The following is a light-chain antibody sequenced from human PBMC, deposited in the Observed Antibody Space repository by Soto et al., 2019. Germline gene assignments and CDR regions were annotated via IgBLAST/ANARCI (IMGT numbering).Light chain of an antibody. CDR1: QSISSW. CDR3: QQYNSYSRT. V-gene: IGKV1-5*03. Sequence: DIQMTQSPSTLSASVGDRVTITCRASQSISSWLAWYQQKPAKAPKPLIYKASSLESGVPSGFSGSGSGTEFTLTISSLQPYDFATYYYQQYNSYSRTFGQGTKVEIK. J-gene: IGKJ1*01. CDR2: KAS.